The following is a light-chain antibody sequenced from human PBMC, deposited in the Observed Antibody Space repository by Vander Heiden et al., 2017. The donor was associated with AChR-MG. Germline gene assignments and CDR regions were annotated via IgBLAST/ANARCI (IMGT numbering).Light chain of an antibody. CDR2: GAS. V-gene: IGKV3-20*01. CDR3: QQYGSSPPHT. CDR1: QSVSSNY. Sequence: IVLTQSPGTLSLSPGERATLSCRASQSVSSNYLAWYQQKPGQAPRLLIFGASSRATGIPDRFSGSGSGTDFTLTISRLEPQDFALYYCQQYGSSPPHTFGQGTKLEIK. J-gene: IGKJ2*01.